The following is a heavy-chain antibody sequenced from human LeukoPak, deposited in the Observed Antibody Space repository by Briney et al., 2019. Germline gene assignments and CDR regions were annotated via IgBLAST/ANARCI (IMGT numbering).Heavy chain of an antibody. CDR2: IYHSGST. J-gene: IGHJ5*02. CDR3: ARAWFGESPP. V-gene: IGHV4-38-2*02. CDR1: GYSISSGYY. D-gene: IGHD3-10*01. Sequence: PSETLSLTCTVSGYSISSGYYWGWIRQPPGKGLEWIGSIYHSGSTYYNPSLKSRVTISVDTSKNQFSLKLSSVTAADTAVYYCARAWFGESPPWGQGTLVTVSS.